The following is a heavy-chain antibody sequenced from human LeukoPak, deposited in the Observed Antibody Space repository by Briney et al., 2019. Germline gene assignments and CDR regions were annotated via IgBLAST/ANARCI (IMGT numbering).Heavy chain of an antibody. CDR3: ARGGSGSYFSWLDP. D-gene: IGHD3-10*01. Sequence: ASVKVSCKASGYTFTGYYMHWVRQAPGQGLEWMGWINPNSGGTNYAQKFQGRVTMTRDTSISMAYMELSRLRSDDTAVYSCARGGSGSYFSWLDPWGQGTLVTVSS. CDR2: INPNSGGT. CDR1: GYTFTGYY. V-gene: IGHV1-2*02. J-gene: IGHJ5*02.